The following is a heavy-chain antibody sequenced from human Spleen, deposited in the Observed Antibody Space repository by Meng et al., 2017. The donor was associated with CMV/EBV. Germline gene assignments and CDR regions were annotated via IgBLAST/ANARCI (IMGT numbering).Heavy chain of an antibody. CDR1: GGSVSGGNYY. V-gene: IGHV4-61*01. D-gene: IGHD6-6*01. J-gene: IGHJ3*02. CDR3: AREGRSSSGGVFDI. CDR2: IYYTGTT. Sequence: SETLSLTCTVSGGSVSGGNYYWSWIRQPPGKGLEWLGYIYYTGTTNYNPSLKSRVTISVDTSKNQFSLKLNSVTAADTAVYYCAREGRSSSGGVFDIWGQGTMVTVSS.